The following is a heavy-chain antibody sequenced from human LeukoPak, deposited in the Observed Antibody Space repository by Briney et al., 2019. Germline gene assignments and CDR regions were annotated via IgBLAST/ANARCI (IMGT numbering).Heavy chain of an antibody. CDR1: GYTFNTYG. V-gene: IGHV1-18*01. D-gene: IGHD5/OR15-5a*01. Sequence: ASVKVSCKASGYTFNTYGISWVRQAPGQGLEWMGWISAYNGDTNYAQKVQGRATMTTDTSTSTVYMELRSLRSDDTAVYYCARCRASLRTPPYWYFDLWGRGTLVTVSS. CDR3: ARCRASLRTPPYWYFDL. J-gene: IGHJ2*01. CDR2: ISAYNGDT.